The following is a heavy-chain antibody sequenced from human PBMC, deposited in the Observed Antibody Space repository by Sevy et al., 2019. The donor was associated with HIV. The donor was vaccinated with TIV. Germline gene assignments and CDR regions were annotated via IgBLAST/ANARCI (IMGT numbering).Heavy chain of an antibody. J-gene: IGHJ4*02. Sequence: GGSLRLSCAASGFTFSSYAMSWVRQAPGKGLEWVSAISGSGGSTYYADSVKGRFTISRDNSKNTLYLQMNSLRAEDTAVYYCAKAFPERPNANQHTIFGVVIGGFDYWGQGTLVTVSS. V-gene: IGHV3-23*01. CDR1: GFTFSSYA. CDR2: ISGSGGST. D-gene: IGHD3-3*01. CDR3: AKAFPERPNANQHTIFGVVIGGFDY.